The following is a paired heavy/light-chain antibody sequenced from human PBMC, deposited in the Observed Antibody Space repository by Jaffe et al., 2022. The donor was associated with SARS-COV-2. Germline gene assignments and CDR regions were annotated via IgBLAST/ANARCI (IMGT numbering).Heavy chain of an antibody. CDR3: AKAPYSRPNPGNWFDP. CDR2: ISGSGSTT. J-gene: IGHJ5*02. CDR1: GFTFSGYA. D-gene: IGHD2-15*01. Sequence: EVQLLESGGALIQPGGSLRLSCAASGFTFSGYAMSWVRQAPGKGLEWVSVISGSGSTTYYADSVKGRFTISRDNSKNTLYLQMNSLRADDTAVYYCAKAPYSRPNPGNWFDPWGQGTLVTVSS. V-gene: IGHV3-23*01.
Light chain of an antibody. V-gene: IGLV1-40*01. J-gene: IGLJ3*02. CDR1: SSNIGAGYD. CDR3: QSYDSSLNGWV. CDR2: DNS. Sequence: QSVLTQPPSVSGAPGQRVTISCSGSSSNIGAGYDVHWYQQLPGTAPKLLIYDNSNRPSGVPDRFSGSKSGTSASLAISGLQAEDEADYYCQSYDSSLNGWVFGGGTKLTVL.